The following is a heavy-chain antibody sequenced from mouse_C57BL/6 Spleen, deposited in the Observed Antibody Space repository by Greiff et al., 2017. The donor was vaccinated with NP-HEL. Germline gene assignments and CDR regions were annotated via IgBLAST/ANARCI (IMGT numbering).Heavy chain of an antibody. CDR3: AIFYYDYADY. J-gene: IGHJ2*01. CDR1: GYTFTSYW. D-gene: IGHD2-4*01. V-gene: IGHV1-64*01. Sequence: QVQLQQPGAELVKPGASVKLSCKASGYTFTSYWMHWVKQRPGQGLEWIGMIHPNSGSTNYNEKFKSKATLTVDKSSSTAYMQLSSLTSDDSSVYSCAIFYYDYADYWGQGPTLTVSS. CDR2: IHPNSGST.